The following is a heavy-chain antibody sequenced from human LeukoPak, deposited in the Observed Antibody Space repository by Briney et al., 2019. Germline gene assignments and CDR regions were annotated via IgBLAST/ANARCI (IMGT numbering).Heavy chain of an antibody. D-gene: IGHD3-22*01. V-gene: IGHV4-34*01. Sequence: SETLSLTCAVSGGSLSGYYWTWIRQPPGKGLEWIGEINHSGSTNYNPSLKSRVTISLDTSKNQFSLKLISVTAADTAVYYCARIRSITMIVVALDPWGQGTLVTVSS. J-gene: IGHJ5*02. CDR2: INHSGST. CDR1: GGSLSGYY. CDR3: ARIRSITMIVVALDP.